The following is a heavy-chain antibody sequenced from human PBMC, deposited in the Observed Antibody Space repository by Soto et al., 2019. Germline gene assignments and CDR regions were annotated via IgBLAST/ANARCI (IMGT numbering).Heavy chain of an antibody. CDR2: ISRTGST. CDR1: GDSFTSNNW. D-gene: IGHD1-7*01. V-gene: IGHV4-4*02. Sequence: PSETLSLTFAASGDSFTSNNWWTWVRQPPGQGLEWSGEISRTGSTNYTPSLKSRVTISLDKSENQFSLKVTSLTAADTAVYYCASRDPGTSVDYWGQGTLVTVS. J-gene: IGHJ4*02. CDR3: ASRDPGTSVDY.